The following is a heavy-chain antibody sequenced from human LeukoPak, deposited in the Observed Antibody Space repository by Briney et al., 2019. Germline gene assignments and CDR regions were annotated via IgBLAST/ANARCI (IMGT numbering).Heavy chain of an antibody. D-gene: IGHD2-2*01. J-gene: IGHJ4*02. Sequence: GGSLRLPCAASGFTFSSYSMNWVRQAPGKGLEWVPAISGSGGSTYYADSVKGRFTISRDNSKNTLYLQMNSLRAEDTAVYYCAKRDVYCSSTSCPDYWGQGTLVTVSS. CDR1: GFTFSSYS. CDR3: AKRDVYCSSTSCPDY. V-gene: IGHV3-23*01. CDR2: ISGSGGST.